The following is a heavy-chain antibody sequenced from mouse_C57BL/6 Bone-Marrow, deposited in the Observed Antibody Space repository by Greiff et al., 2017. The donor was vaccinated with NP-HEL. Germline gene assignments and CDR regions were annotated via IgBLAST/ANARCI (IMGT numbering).Heavy chain of an antibody. D-gene: IGHD2-14*01. V-gene: IGHV5-4*01. CDR1: GFTFSSYA. Sequence: EVQVVESGGGLVKPGGSLKLSCAASGFTFSSYAMSWVRQTPEKRLEWVATISDGGSYTYYPDNVKGRFTISRDNAKNNLYLQMSHLKSEDTAMYYCARDRVLPHAMDYWGQGTSVTVSS. J-gene: IGHJ4*01. CDR3: ARDRVLPHAMDY. CDR2: ISDGGSYT.